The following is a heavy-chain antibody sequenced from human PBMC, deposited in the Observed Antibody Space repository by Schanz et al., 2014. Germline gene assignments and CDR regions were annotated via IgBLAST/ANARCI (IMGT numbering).Heavy chain of an antibody. CDR1: GYIFINSG. V-gene: IGHV1-18*01. D-gene: IGHD3-3*01. CDR3: ARDRRFFDRDDLYYFDA. J-gene: IGHJ4*02. Sequence: QIQLVQSGPEVKKPGATVKVSCKASGYIFINSGIAWVRQAPGQGLDWMGWISVYNHNKEYDQKFQGRVTMTTDTSTSTAYMALTDLRSDDTAVYYCARDRRFFDRDDLYYFDAWGQGTLVTVSS. CDR2: ISVYNHNK.